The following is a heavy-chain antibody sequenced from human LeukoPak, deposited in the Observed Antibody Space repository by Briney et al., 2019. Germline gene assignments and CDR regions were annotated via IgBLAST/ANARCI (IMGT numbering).Heavy chain of an antibody. J-gene: IGHJ6*03. V-gene: IGHV4-59*08. D-gene: IGHD2-15*01. Sequence: PSETLSLTCTVSGGSISSYYWSWIRQPPGKGLEWVGYISDSGRTNYNPSLKGGVTIFADTSKNQFSLRLSSVTASDTPVHFCARPVKGYLVSYHYMDVWGKGTIVTVSS. CDR2: ISDSGRT. CDR1: GGSISSYY. CDR3: ARPVKGYLVSYHYMDV.